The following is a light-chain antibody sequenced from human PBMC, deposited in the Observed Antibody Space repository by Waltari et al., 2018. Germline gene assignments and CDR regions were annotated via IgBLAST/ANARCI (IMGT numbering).Light chain of an antibody. CDR3: QHYVRLPAT. Sequence: EFVSTQSPGILTLSPGDRATLSCRASQSVSRTLAWYQQKPGQAPRLLIYGASSRATGIPDRFSGGWSGTDFSLTINRLEPEDFAVYYCQHYVRLPATFGQGTKVEIK. CDR1: QSVSRT. CDR2: GAS. J-gene: IGKJ1*01. V-gene: IGKV3-20*01.